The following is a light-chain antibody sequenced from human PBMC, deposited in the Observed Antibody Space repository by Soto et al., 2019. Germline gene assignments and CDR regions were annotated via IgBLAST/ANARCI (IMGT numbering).Light chain of an antibody. J-gene: IGLJ3*02. Sequence: QSVLTQPPSVSAAPGQTVTISCSGSSSNIGNNYVSWYQQLPGTAPKVLIYDNNKRPSGIPDRFSGSKSGTSATLGITGLQTGDEADYYCGTCDSSLSGWVFGGGTKLTVL. V-gene: IGLV1-51*01. CDR3: GTCDSSLSGWV. CDR2: DNN. CDR1: SSNIGNNY.